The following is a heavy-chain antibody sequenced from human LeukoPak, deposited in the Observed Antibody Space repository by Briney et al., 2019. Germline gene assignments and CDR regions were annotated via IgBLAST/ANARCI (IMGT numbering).Heavy chain of an antibody. CDR1: GFTFSNYG. Sequence: PGGSLRLSCAASGFTFSNYGMHWVRQAPGKGLEWVVVMSYDGSNKYYADSVKGRFTISRDNSKNTLYLQMNSLRAEDTAVYYCANGYYYGSGSYYKEAFDIWGQGTMVTVSS. J-gene: IGHJ3*02. CDR3: ANGYYYGSGSYYKEAFDI. V-gene: IGHV3-30*18. D-gene: IGHD3-10*01. CDR2: MSYDGSNK.